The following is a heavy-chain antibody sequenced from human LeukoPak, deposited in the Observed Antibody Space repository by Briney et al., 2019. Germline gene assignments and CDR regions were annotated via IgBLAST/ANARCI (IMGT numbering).Heavy chain of an antibody. D-gene: IGHD3-10*01. CDR3: ARGSSRSGWFDP. CDR2: IDYSGSS. Sequence: SETLSLTCIVSGDSISSGSFYWGWIRQPPGQGLEWIGSIDYSGSSYYNPSLKSRVTISVDRSKNQFSLKLSSVTAADTAVYYCARGSSRSGWFDPWGQGTLVTVSS. V-gene: IGHV4-39*07. CDR1: GDSISSGSFY. J-gene: IGHJ5*02.